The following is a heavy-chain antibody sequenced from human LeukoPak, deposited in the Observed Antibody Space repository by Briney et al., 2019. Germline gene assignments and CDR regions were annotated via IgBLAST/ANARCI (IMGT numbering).Heavy chain of an antibody. Sequence: SETLSLTCTVSGGSISGGTYYWGWIRQPPGKGLEWIGTVSYGGTTYYKSSLKSRVTISVDTSKNQFSLKLSSVTAADTAVYYCARHYYSSGWYFDYWGQGTLVTVSS. CDR1: GGSISGGTYY. J-gene: IGHJ4*02. D-gene: IGHD6-19*01. CDR2: VSYGGTT. V-gene: IGHV4-39*01. CDR3: ARHYYSSGWYFDY.